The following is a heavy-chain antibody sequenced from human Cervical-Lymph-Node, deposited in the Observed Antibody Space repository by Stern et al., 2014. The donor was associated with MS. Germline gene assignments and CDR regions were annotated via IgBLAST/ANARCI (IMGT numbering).Heavy chain of an antibody. CDR1: GYTFTSYY. Sequence: VQLAASGAEVKKPGASGKVSSKASGYTFTSYYMHWFRQSPGQGREWIGIINHSGGSTSYARKFQGRVTMTRDTSTSTVYMELSSLRSEDTAVYYCARGKLRNDYWGQGTLVTVSS. D-gene: IGHD4-17*01. CDR3: ARGKLRNDY. V-gene: IGHV1-46*01. J-gene: IGHJ4*02. CDR2: INHSGGST.